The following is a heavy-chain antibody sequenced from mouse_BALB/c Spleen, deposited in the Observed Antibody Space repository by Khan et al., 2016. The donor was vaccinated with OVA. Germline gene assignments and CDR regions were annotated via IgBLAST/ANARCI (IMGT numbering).Heavy chain of an antibody. CDR3: GSVGYGVFAY. J-gene: IGHJ3*01. CDR2: ILHGRVSI. CDR1: GYKFTGYW. V-gene: IGHV1-9*01. Sequence: QVQLQQSGAHLRKTGASEKISSKTFGYKFTGYWREWVKKRTGHGLEWSGDILHGRVSIYYTEKFKSKATLTADTSSNTAYMYFSRLISEDSAVYHGGSVGYGVFAYGGQGTLVTVSA. D-gene: IGHD2-2*01.